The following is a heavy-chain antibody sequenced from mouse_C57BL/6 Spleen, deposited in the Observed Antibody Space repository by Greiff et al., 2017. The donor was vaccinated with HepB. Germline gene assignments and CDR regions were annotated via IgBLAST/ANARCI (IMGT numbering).Heavy chain of an antibody. D-gene: IGHD1-1*02. CDR2: ISYDGSN. CDR3: ARGSYGADYFDY. J-gene: IGHJ2*01. V-gene: IGHV3-6*01. Sequence: VQLKQSGPGLVKPSQSLSLTCSVTGYSITSGYYWNWIRQFPGNKLEWMGYISYDGSNNYNPSLKNRISITRDTSKNQFFLKLNSVTTEDTATYYCARGSYGADYFDYWGQGTTLTVSS. CDR1: GYSITSGYY.